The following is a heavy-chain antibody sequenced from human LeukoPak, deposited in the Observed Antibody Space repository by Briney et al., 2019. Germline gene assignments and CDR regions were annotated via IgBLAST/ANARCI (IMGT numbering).Heavy chain of an antibody. CDR1: GGTFNSYA. CDR3: ARGYYGEPGFHGGVFDY. Sequence: SVKVSCKSSGGTFNSYAISWVRQAPGQGLEWMGGIIPIFGTANYAQKFQGRVTITTDESTSTAYMELSSLRSEDTAVYYCARGYYGEPGFHGGVFDYWGQGTLVTVSS. V-gene: IGHV1-69*05. J-gene: IGHJ4*02. D-gene: IGHD3-16*01. CDR2: IIPIFGTA.